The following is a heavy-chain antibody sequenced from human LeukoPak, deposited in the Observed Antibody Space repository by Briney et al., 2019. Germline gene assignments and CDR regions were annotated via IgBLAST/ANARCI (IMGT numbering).Heavy chain of an antibody. V-gene: IGHV4-31*03. D-gene: IGHD3-22*01. Sequence: SETLSLTCTVSGGSISSGGYYWSWIRQHPGKGLEWIGYIYYSGSTYYNPSLKSRVTISVDTSKNQFSLKLSSVTAADTAVYYCAREYYDSSGRFTFDPWGQGTLVTVSS. CDR1: GGSISSGGYY. J-gene: IGHJ5*02. CDR3: AREYYDSSGRFTFDP. CDR2: IYYSGST.